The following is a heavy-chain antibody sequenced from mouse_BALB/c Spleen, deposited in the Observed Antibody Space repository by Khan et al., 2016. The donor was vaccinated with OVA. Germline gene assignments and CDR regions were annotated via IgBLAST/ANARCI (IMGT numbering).Heavy chain of an antibody. CDR1: GFSLTGYG. CDR2: IWGDGTT. CDR3: ARAYYGKYREAMDY. Sequence: QVQLKESGPGLVAPSQSLSITCTVSGFSLTGYGVNWVSQPPGKSLEWLALIWGDGTTDYNSALKYRLSISKDNSKSNVFLKMNSLQTDDTARYYGARAYYGKYREAMDYWGQGTSVTVSA. D-gene: IGHD2-10*01. V-gene: IGHV2-6-7*01. J-gene: IGHJ4*01.